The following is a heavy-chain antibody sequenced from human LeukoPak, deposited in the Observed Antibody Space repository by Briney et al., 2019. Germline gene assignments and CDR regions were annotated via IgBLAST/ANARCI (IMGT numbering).Heavy chain of an antibody. J-gene: IGHJ3*02. V-gene: IGHV4-39*07. CDR1: GGSISSSSYY. CDR2: IYYSGST. CDR3: ARARITMIAAFDI. D-gene: IGHD3-22*01. Sequence: SETLSLTCTVSGGSISSSSYYWGWIRQPPGKGLEWIGSIYYSGSTYYNPSLKSRVTISVDTSKNRFSLKLSSVTAADTAVYYCARARITMIAAFDIWGQGTMVTVSS.